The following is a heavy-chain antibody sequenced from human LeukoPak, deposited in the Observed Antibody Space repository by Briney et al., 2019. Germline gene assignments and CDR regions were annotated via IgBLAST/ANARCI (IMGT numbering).Heavy chain of an antibody. V-gene: IGHV1-3*01. CDR3: ANWAGTPAGYFSGPLDY. CDR2: INPGNGNT. Sequence: ASVKVSCKASGYTLTDHDIHWVRQAPGQRLEWMGWINPGNGNTKYSQKFQGRVTITRDTSASTAYMELSSLTSEDTAVYYCANWAGTPAGYFSGPLDYWGQETLVTVSS. CDR1: GYTLTDHD. D-gene: IGHD6-19*01. J-gene: IGHJ4*02.